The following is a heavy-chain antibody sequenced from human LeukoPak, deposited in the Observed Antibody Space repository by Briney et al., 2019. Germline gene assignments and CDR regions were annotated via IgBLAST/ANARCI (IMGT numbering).Heavy chain of an antibody. J-gene: IGHJ4*02. Sequence: SVKLSCKASGGTFSSYAIVWVRQAPGQGLEWMGGIIPIFGTADYAQKFQGRVTITADESTSTAYMDLSSLRSEDTAVFYCASGTWGFYDTTVGVYWGQGTLVTVS. CDR3: ASGTWGFYDTTVGVY. D-gene: IGHD3-22*01. V-gene: IGHV1-69*13. CDR1: GGTFSSYA. CDR2: IIPIFGTA.